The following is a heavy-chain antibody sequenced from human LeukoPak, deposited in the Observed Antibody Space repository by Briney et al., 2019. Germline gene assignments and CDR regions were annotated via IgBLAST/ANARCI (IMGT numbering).Heavy chain of an antibody. CDR1: GGSISSGGYS. Sequence: PSQTLSLTCAVSGGSISSGGYSWSWIRQPPGRGLEWIGYIYHSGSTYYNPSLKSRVTISVDRSKNQFSLKLSSVTAADTAVYYCARDAVYYGMDVWGNGTTVTVSS. CDR2: IYHSGST. CDR3: ARDAVYYGMDV. V-gene: IGHV4-30-2*01. J-gene: IGHJ6*04.